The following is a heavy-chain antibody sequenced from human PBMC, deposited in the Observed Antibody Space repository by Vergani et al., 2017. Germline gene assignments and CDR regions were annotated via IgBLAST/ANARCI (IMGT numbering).Heavy chain of an antibody. D-gene: IGHD2-2*01. CDR1: GYTLTDYW. V-gene: IGHV1-2*02. Sequence: VQLVQSGAEVKKPGTTVKISCKVSGYTLTDYWMHWVQQAPGQGLEWMGWINPNSGGTNYAQKFQGRVTMTRDTSISTAYMELSRLRSDDTAVYYCARAGSTSLYYFDYWGQGTLVTVSS. J-gene: IGHJ4*02. CDR2: INPNSGGT. CDR3: ARAGSTSLYYFDY.